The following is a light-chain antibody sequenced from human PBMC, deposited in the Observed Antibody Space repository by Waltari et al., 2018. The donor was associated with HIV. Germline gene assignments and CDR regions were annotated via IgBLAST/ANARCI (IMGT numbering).Light chain of an antibody. V-gene: IGLV8-61*01. J-gene: IGLJ3*02. CDR1: SGSVSIRHY. CDR3: VLFMTSGIWV. Sequence: QTVVTQEPSFSVSPGGTVTLTCDLSSGSVSIRHYPSWYQQTPGPAPRTLIYSTKSRSSGVPDRFSGSSLGDKAALTITGAQADDESVYYCVLFMTSGIWVFGGGTKVTVL. CDR2: STK.